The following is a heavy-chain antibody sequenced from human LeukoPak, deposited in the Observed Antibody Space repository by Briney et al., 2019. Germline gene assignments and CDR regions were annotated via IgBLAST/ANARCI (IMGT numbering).Heavy chain of an antibody. V-gene: IGHV3-21*01. CDR1: RFTFSDYS. CDR2: ISSSGSAI. J-gene: IGHJ4*02. Sequence: GGSLRLSCAASRFTFSDYSMNWVRQAPGKGLEWVSTISSSGSAIFYAASVKGGFTISRDNAKNSLYRQMNSLRGEDTAVYYCARQRGDILTGYYMPRGFDYWGQGTLVTVSS. CDR3: ARQRGDILTGYYMPRGFDY. D-gene: IGHD3-9*01.